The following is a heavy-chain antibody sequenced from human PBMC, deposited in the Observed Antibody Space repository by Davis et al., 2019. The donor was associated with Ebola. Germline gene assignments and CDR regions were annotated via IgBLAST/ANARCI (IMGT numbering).Heavy chain of an antibody. CDR2: IIPIFGTA. V-gene: IGHV1-69*05. D-gene: IGHD3-10*01. J-gene: IGHJ4*02. CDR3: ARDYYGSGSYANFDY. Sequence: AASVKVSCKASGGTFSSYAISWVRQAPGQGLEWMGGIIPIFGTANYAQKLQGRVTMTTDTSTSTVYMELSSLRSEDTAVYYCARDYYGSGSYANFDYWGQGTLVTVSS. CDR1: GGTFSSYA.